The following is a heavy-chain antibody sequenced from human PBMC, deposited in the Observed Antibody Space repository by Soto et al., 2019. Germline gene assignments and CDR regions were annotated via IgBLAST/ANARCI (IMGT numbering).Heavy chain of an antibody. Sequence: SETLSLTCTVSGGPFSSGGYYWSWIRQEPGKGLEWIGYIYQNGDTSYNPSLKSRVTISADTSKTQFSLKLSSVTAADTAVYYCARGDSTVSSVFAYWGQGMLVTVSS. CDR1: GGPFSSGGYY. CDR2: IYQNGDT. V-gene: IGHV4-31*03. CDR3: ARGDSTVSSVFAY. D-gene: IGHD4-17*01. J-gene: IGHJ4*02.